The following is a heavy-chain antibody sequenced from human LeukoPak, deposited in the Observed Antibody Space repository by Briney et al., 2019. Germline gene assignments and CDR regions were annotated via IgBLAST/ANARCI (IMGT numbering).Heavy chain of an antibody. D-gene: IGHD3-3*01. Sequence: ASVKVSCKTSGYTFTSYGVSWVRQAPGQGLAWMGWISGYNGVTRYPQTFQDRITMTTDTSASTVYMELKNLTSDDTAVYFCARDFSNFGDFWGQGTLITVSS. CDR1: GYTFTSYG. V-gene: IGHV1-18*01. CDR2: ISGYNGVT. CDR3: ARDFSNFGDF. J-gene: IGHJ4*02.